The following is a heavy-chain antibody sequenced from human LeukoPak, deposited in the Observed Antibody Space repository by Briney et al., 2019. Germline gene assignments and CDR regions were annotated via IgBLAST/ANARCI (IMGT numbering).Heavy chain of an antibody. D-gene: IGHD5-18*01. J-gene: IGHJ4*02. CDR2: MNPNSGDT. CDR1: GYTFTSYD. V-gene: IGHV1-8*03. CDR3: ARDYQGGYGDKTVDY. Sequence: ASVKVSCKASGYTFTSYDINWVRQATGQGLEWMGWMNPNSGDTGYAQKFQGRVTITRNTSISTAYMELSSLRSEDTAVYYCARDYQGGYGDKTVDYWGQGTLVTVSS.